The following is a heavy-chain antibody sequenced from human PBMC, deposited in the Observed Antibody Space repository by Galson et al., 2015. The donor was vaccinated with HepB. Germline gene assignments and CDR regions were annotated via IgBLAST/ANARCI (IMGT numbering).Heavy chain of an antibody. CDR1: GFSLRTSGMC. Sequence: PALVKPTQTLTLTCTFSGFSLRTSGMCVSWIRQPPRKALEWLALIDWDDDKYYSTSLKTRLTISKDTSKNQVVLTMTNMDPVDTATYYCARTIGDGSGSSFDYWCQGTLVTVSS. CDR2: IDWDDDK. V-gene: IGHV2-70*01. J-gene: IGHJ4*02. D-gene: IGHD3-10*01. CDR3: ARTIGDGSGSSFDY.